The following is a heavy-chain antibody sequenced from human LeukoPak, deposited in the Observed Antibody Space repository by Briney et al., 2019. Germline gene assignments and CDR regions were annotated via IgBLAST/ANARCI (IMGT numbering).Heavy chain of an antibody. J-gene: IGHJ3*02. Sequence: GGSLRLSCAASGFTFSSYAMSWVRQAPGKGLEWVSAISGSGGSTYYADSVKGRFTISRDNSKNTLYLQMNSLRAEDKAVYYCAKYYYDSSGYYYDAFDIWGQGTMVTVSS. D-gene: IGHD3-22*01. CDR2: ISGSGGST. CDR1: GFTFSSYA. V-gene: IGHV3-23*01. CDR3: AKYYYDSSGYYYDAFDI.